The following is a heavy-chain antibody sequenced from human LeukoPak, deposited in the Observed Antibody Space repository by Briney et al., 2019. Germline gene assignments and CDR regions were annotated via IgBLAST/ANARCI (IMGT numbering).Heavy chain of an antibody. V-gene: IGHV4-34*01. CDR2: INHSGST. D-gene: IGHD3-22*01. CDR3: VKYYFDSSWPKKNY. CDR1: GGSFSGYY. Sequence: SETLSLTCAVYGGSFSGYYWSWIRQPPGKGLEWIGEINHSGSTNYNPSLKSRVTISVDTSKKQFSLKLSSVTAADTAVYYCVKYYFDSSWPKKNYWGQGTLVTVSS. J-gene: IGHJ4*02.